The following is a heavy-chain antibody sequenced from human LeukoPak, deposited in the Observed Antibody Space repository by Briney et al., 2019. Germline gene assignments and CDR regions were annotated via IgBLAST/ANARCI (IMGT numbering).Heavy chain of an antibody. Sequence: PSETLSLTCAVYGGSFSGYYWSWIRQPPGKGLEWIGEINHSGSTNYNPSLKSRVTISVDTSKNQFSLKLSSVTAADTAVYYCARLMFDFWSGYLWGAYFDYWGQGTLVTVSS. J-gene: IGHJ4*02. D-gene: IGHD3-3*01. CDR3: ARLMFDFWSGYLWGAYFDY. V-gene: IGHV4-34*01. CDR1: GGSFSGYY. CDR2: INHSGST.